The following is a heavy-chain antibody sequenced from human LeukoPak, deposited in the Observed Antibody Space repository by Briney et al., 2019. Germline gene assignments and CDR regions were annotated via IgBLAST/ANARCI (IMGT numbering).Heavy chain of an antibody. CDR2: IYYSGST. Sequence: PSETLSLTCTVPGGSISSSSYYWGWIRQPPGKGLEWIGSIYYSGSTYYNPSLKSRVTISVDTSKNQFSLKLSSVTAADTAVYYCARLTFGNDAFDIWGQGTMVTVSS. J-gene: IGHJ3*02. V-gene: IGHV4-39*01. CDR3: ARLTFGNDAFDI. CDR1: GGSISSSSYY. D-gene: IGHD3-16*01.